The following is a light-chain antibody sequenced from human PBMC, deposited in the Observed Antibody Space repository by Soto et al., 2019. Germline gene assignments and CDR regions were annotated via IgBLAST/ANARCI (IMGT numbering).Light chain of an antibody. CDR2: DAS. V-gene: IGKV3-11*01. CDR1: QSVSSNY. Sequence: EIVLTQSPATLSLSPGERATLSCRASQSVSSNYLAWYQQKPGQAPRLLIYDASNRATDIPARFSGSGSGTDFTRTISSLEPEDFAVYYCQQRSNWRTFGQGTKVEIK. CDR3: QQRSNWRT. J-gene: IGKJ1*01.